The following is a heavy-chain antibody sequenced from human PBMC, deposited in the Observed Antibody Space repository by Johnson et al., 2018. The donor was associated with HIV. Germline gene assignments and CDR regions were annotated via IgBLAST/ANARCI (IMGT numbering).Heavy chain of an antibody. CDR3: ARDGKYSSIGPDAFDV. D-gene: IGHD6-13*01. J-gene: IGHJ3*01. Sequence: VQLVESGGGVVRPVGSLRLSCAASGLTFSSYGMHWVRQAPGKGLEWVAFIRYDVTKKYYADSVKGRFTISRDHSENTLYLQMNSLRPEDTAVYFCARDGKYSSIGPDAFDVWGQGTMVAVSS. CDR1: GLTFSSYG. CDR2: IRYDVTKK. V-gene: IGHV3-30*02.